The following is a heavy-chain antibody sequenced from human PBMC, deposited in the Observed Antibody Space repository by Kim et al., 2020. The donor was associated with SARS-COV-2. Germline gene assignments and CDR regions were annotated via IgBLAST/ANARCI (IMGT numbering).Heavy chain of an antibody. CDR3: ARCSSSWKIDY. V-gene: IGHV4-34*01. J-gene: IGHJ4*02. Sequence: SETLSLTCAVYGGSFSGYYWSWIRQPPGKGLEWIGEINHSGSTNYNPSLKSRVTISVDTSKNQFSLKLSSVTAADTAVYYCARCSSSWKIDYWGQGTLVTVSS. CDR2: INHSGST. D-gene: IGHD6-13*01. CDR1: GGSFSGYY.